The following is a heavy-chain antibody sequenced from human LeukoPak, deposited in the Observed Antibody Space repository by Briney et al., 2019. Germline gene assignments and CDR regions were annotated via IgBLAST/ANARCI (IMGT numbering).Heavy chain of an antibody. Sequence: PSETLSLTCTVSGGSISSGGYYWSWIRQHPGKGLEWIGYIYYSGSTYYNPSLKSRVTISVDTSKNQFSLKLSSVTAADTAVYYCAREVVEWLFDSGDYYYYGMDVWGQGTTVTVSS. CDR1: GGSISSGGYY. CDR3: AREVVEWLFDSGDYYYYGMDV. V-gene: IGHV4-31*03. CDR2: IYYSGST. D-gene: IGHD3-3*01. J-gene: IGHJ6*02.